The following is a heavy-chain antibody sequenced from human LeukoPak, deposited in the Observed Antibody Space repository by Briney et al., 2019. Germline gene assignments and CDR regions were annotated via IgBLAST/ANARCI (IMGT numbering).Heavy chain of an antibody. Sequence: GGSLRLPCAASGFTFSSYSMNWVRQAPGKGLEWVSSISSSSSYIYYADSVKGRFTIPRDNAKNSLYLQMNSLRAEDTAVYYCARVLSYYYDSSGYPEYWGQGTLVTVSS. J-gene: IGHJ4*02. D-gene: IGHD3-22*01. CDR3: ARVLSYYYDSSGYPEY. CDR2: ISSSSSYI. CDR1: GFTFSSYS. V-gene: IGHV3-21*01.